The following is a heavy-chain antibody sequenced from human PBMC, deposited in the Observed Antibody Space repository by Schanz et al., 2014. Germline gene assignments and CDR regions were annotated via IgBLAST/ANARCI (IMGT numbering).Heavy chain of an antibody. CDR1: GFTFSSYG. CDR2: IRYDGNNK. CDR3: ARDSRYCTGVDCKGDAFDL. Sequence: VQLVESGGGVVQPGGSLRLSCAASGFTFSSYGMHWVRQAPGKGLEWVAFIRYDGNNKFYADSVKGRFIISRDNSKNTLDLQLNSLTAEDTAVYHCARDSRYCTGVDCKGDAFDLWGQGTLVTVSS. D-gene: IGHD2-8*02. V-gene: IGHV3-30*02. J-gene: IGHJ3*01.